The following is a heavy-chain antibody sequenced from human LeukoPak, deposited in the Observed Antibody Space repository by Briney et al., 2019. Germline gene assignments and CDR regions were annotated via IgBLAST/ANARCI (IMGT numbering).Heavy chain of an antibody. V-gene: IGHV4-38-2*02. CDR1: GYSISSGYY. D-gene: IGHD4-23*01. CDR3: ARPEDYGGNSFRFDY. Sequence: SETLSLTCTVSGYSISSGYYWGWIRQPPGKGLEWIGSIYHSGSTYYNPSLKSRVTISVDTSKNQFSLKLSSVTAADTAVYYCARPEDYGGNSFRFDYWGQGTLVTVSS. CDR2: IYHSGST. J-gene: IGHJ4*02.